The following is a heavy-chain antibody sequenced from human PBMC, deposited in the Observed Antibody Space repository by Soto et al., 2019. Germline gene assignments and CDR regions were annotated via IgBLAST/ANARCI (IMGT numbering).Heavy chain of an antibody. V-gene: IGHV4-34*01. CDR3: ARVERGTATTVVDAFDI. CDR1: GGSVNSGNYY. D-gene: IGHD1-1*01. CDR2: MSHSGGT. Sequence: QVQLQQWGAGLLKPSETLSLTCAVYGGSVNSGNYYWSWIRQPPGKGLEWIGEMSHSGGTHFKPTLKCRVTISVDTSKNKFSLKMSSVTAADTALYYCARVERGTATTVVDAFDIWGPGTLVTVSS. J-gene: IGHJ3*02.